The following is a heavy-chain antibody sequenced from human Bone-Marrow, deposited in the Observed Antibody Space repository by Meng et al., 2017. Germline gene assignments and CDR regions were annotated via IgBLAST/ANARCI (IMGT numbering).Heavy chain of an antibody. V-gene: IGHV3-21*01. D-gene: IGHD4-11*01. Sequence: GESLKISCAASGFTFSDYEMSWVRQAPGKGLEWVSSISSSSSYIYYADSVKGRFTISRDNAKKSLYLQMNSLRAEDTAVYYCARDDYSNYGLFYYYYGMDVWGQGTTVTVSS. CDR1: GFTFSDYE. CDR2: ISSSSSYI. CDR3: ARDDYSNYGLFYYYYGMDV. J-gene: IGHJ6*02.